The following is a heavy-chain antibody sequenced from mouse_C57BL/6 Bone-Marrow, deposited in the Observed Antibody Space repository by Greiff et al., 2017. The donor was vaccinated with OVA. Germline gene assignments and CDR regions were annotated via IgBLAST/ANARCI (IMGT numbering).Heavy chain of an antibody. D-gene: IGHD2-3*01. J-gene: IGHJ3*01. CDR1: GYAFTNYL. CDR3: AGDGYYRGAY. V-gene: IGHV1-54*01. Sequence: QVQLQQSGAELVRPGTSVKVSCKASGYAFTNYLIEWVKQRPGQGLEWIGVINPGSGGTNYNEKFKGKATLTADKSSSTAYMQLSSLTSEDSAVYFCAGDGYYRGAYWGQGTLVTVSA. CDR2: INPGSGGT.